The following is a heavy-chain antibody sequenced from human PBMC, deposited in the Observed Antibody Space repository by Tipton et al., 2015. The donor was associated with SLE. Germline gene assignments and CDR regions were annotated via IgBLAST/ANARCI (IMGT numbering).Heavy chain of an antibody. Sequence: SLRLSCEASGFTFSDYYVSWIRQAPGKGLDFVSYISQSGRYTNYADSVMGRFTISRDNARNTLYLQMDSLRAEDTAVYYCARDRREITFGGITVFDYWGQGVVVTVSS. CDR1: GFTFSDYY. D-gene: IGHD3-16*01. CDR2: ISQSGRYT. CDR3: ARDRREITFGGITVFDY. J-gene: IGHJ4*02. V-gene: IGHV3-11*06.